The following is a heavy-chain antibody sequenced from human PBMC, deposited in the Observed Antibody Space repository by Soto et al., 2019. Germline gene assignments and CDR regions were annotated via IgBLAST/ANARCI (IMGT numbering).Heavy chain of an antibody. J-gene: IGHJ4*02. Sequence: QVQLQESGPGLVKPSETLSLTCTVSGGSVSSGSYYWSWIRQPPGKGLEWIGYIYYSGSTNYNPSLKSRVTISVDTSKNQFSLKRSSVTAADTAVYYCARRGRTVTTDYWGQGTLVTVSS. CDR3: ARRGRTVTTDY. CDR2: IYYSGST. V-gene: IGHV4-61*01. CDR1: GGSVSSGSYY. D-gene: IGHD4-17*01.